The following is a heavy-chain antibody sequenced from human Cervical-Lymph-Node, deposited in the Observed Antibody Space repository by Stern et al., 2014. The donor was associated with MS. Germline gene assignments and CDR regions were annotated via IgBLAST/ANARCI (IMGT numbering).Heavy chain of an antibody. V-gene: IGHV4-59*01. J-gene: IGHJ2*01. D-gene: IGHD3-10*01. CDR3: ARTPRGYWYFDL. CDR1: GGSIRSYY. Sequence: QVQLQESGPGLVKASETLSLTCTVSGGSIRSYYWSWIRQPPGKGLEWIGYIYSSGSANYNPALKSRVTISVDTSKNQFSLKLSSVTAADTAVYSCARTPRGYWYFDLWGRGTLVTVSS. CDR2: IYSSGSA.